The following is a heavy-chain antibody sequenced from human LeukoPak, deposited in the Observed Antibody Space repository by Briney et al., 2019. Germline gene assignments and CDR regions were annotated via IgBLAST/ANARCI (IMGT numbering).Heavy chain of an antibody. CDR2: INPSGGST. CDR1: GYTFTSYY. Sequence: GASVKVSCKASGYTFTSYYMHWVRQAPGQGLEWMGIINPSGGSTSYAQKFQGRVTMTRDTSTSTVYMELSSLRSEDTAVYYCARDRYYYDSSGYYHAGSSYGMDVWGQGTTVTVSS. J-gene: IGHJ6*02. CDR3: ARDRYYYDSSGYYHAGSSYGMDV. V-gene: IGHV1-46*01. D-gene: IGHD3-22*01.